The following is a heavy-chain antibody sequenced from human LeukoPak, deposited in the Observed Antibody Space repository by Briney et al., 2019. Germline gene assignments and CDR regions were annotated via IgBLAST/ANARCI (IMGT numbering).Heavy chain of an antibody. D-gene: IGHD3-22*01. Sequence: GGSLRLSCAASGFTFSSYAMSWVRQAPGKGLEWVSYVSSSSSTIYYADSVKGRFTISRDNAKNSLYLQMNSLRAEDTAVYYCARGSTYYDSSGQVPFDYWGQGTLVTVSS. CDR2: VSSSSSTI. V-gene: IGHV3-48*01. J-gene: IGHJ4*02. CDR1: GFTFSSYA. CDR3: ARGSTYYDSSGQVPFDY.